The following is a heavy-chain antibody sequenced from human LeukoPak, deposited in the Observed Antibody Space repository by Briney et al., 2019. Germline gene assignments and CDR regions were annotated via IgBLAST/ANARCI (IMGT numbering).Heavy chain of an antibody. CDR3: ARKMDGNRIDFDY. V-gene: IGHV4-34*01. D-gene: IGHD1-26*01. Sequence: SETLSLTCAVYGGSFSGYYWSWIRQPPGKGLEWIGEINHSGSTNYNPSLKSRVTISVDTSKNQFSLKLSSVTAADTAVYYCARKMDGNRIDFDYWGQGTLVTVSS. CDR1: GGSFSGYY. CDR2: INHSGST. J-gene: IGHJ4*02.